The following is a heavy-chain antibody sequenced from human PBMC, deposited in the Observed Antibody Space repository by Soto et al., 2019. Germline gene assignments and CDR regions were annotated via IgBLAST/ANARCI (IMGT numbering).Heavy chain of an antibody. Sequence: XASLKISCKAYGYSFSTYWIGWVRQRPGKGPEWMAIIYPGDSDTRENPSFHGQVTISADKSSNTVHLQWRSLKASDTAIYYCARLAGIVDTGTWIQWGQGTPVTGSS. CDR3: ARLAGIVDTGTWIQ. D-gene: IGHD1-26*01. V-gene: IGHV5-51*01. CDR2: IYPGDSDT. CDR1: GYSFSTYW. J-gene: IGHJ4*02.